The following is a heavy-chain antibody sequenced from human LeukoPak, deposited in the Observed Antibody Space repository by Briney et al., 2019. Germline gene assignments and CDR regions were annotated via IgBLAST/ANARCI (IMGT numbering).Heavy chain of an antibody. D-gene: IGHD3-10*01. J-gene: IGHJ5*02. Sequence: ASVKVSCKASGYTFTSYYMHWVRQAPGQGLEWMGIINPSGGSTSYAQKFQGRVTMTRDTSTSTVYMELSSLRSEDTAVYCCARDSSTMVRGVIGGTWFDPWGQGTLVTVSS. CDR3: ARDSSTMVRGVIGGTWFDP. V-gene: IGHV1-46*01. CDR2: INPSGGST. CDR1: GYTFTSYY.